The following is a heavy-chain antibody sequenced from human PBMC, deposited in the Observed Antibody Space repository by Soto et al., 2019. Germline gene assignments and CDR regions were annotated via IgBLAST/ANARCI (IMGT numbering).Heavy chain of an antibody. D-gene: IGHD4-17*01. V-gene: IGHV3-21*01. Sequence: GGSLRLSCAASGFTFSSYSMNWVRQAPGKGLEWVSSISSSSSYIYYADSVKGRFTISRDNAKNSLYLQMNSLRAEDTAVYYCARSGTTVTTTNDYWGQGTLVTVSS. CDR3: ARSGTTVTTTNDY. CDR2: ISSSSSYI. J-gene: IGHJ4*02. CDR1: GFTFSSYS.